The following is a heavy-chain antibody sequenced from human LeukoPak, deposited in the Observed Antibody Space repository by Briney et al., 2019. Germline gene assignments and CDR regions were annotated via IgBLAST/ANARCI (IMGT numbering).Heavy chain of an antibody. CDR3: ARGPPNWGYDY. Sequence: ASVKVSCKASGYTVTSYDFSWVRQATGQRPEWMGWMSPNSGDTGYAQKFQDRVTMTRNTSISTAYMELSSLRSDDTAVYYCARGPPNWGYDYWGPGTLVTVSS. CDR1: GYTVTSYD. V-gene: IGHV1-8*01. CDR2: MSPNSGDT. J-gene: IGHJ4*02. D-gene: IGHD7-27*01.